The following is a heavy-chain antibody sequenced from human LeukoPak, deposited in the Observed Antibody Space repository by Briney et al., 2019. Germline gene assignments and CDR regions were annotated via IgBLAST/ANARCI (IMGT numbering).Heavy chain of an antibody. CDR1: GFTVSSNY. V-gene: IGHV3-66*01. CDR3: ARGDTMVRGLSHRAFDI. Sequence: PRGSRRLSCAASGFTVSSNYMSWVRQAPGKGLEWVSVIYSGGSTYYADSVKGRFTISRDNSKNTLYLQMNSLRAEDTAVYYCARGDTMVRGLSHRAFDIWGQGRTVSVSS. J-gene: IGHJ3*02. D-gene: IGHD3-10*01. CDR2: IYSGGST.